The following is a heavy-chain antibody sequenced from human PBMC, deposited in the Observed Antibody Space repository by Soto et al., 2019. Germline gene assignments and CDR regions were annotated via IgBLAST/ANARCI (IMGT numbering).Heavy chain of an antibody. CDR1: GVSISSVGYY. CDR2: IYYSGST. CDR3: VREHAKRGDFDY. V-gene: IGHV4-31*03. J-gene: IGHJ4*02. Sequence: SSETLSLTFTVSGVSISSVGYYWSWIRQHPGKGLEWIGFIYYSGSTYYNPSLKSRVTISVDTSKNHFSLKLSSVTAADTAVYYCVREHAKRGDFDYWGQGTLVTVSS.